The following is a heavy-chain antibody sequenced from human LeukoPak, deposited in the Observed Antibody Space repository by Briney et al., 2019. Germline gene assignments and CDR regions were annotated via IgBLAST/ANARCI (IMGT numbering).Heavy chain of an antibody. D-gene: IGHD5-24*01. CDR2: IYPGDSDT. CDR3: ARPGLQSGMDV. V-gene: IGHV5-51*01. CDR1: GYSFSTYW. Sequence: RGESLKISCKGSGYSFSTYWIGWVRRMPGKGLEWMGIIYPGDSDTRYSPSFQGHVTISADKSISTAYLQWSSLKASDTAMYYCARPGLQSGMDVWGQGTTVTVSS. J-gene: IGHJ6*02.